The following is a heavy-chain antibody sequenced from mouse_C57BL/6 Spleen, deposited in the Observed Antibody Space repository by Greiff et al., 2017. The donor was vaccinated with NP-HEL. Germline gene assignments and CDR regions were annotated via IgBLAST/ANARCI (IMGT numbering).Heavy chain of an antibody. J-gene: IGHJ3*01. D-gene: IGHD3-2*02. Sequence: QVQLKQSGAELARPGASVKLSCKASGYTFTSYGISWVKQRTGQGLEWLGEIYPRSGNTSSNEHFKGKATLTADKSSSSAYMELRSLTSEDSAVYFCARCETAQATSWFAYWGQGTLVTVSA. V-gene: IGHV1-81*01. CDR2: IYPRSGNT. CDR3: ARCETAQATSWFAY. CDR1: GYTFTSYG.